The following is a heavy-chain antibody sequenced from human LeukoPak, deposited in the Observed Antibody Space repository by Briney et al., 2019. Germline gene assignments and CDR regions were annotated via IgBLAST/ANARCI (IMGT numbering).Heavy chain of an antibody. J-gene: IGHJ4*02. D-gene: IGHD4-23*01. CDR3: ARGDDYGGPWYYFDY. CDR1: GFTVSTNY. Sequence: GRSLRLSCAASGFTVSTNYMNWVRQAPGKGLEWVSVIYRSGSTYYADSVKGRFTISRDNSKNTVYLQMNSLRAEDTAVYFCARGDDYGGPWYYFDYWGQGTLVTVSS. V-gene: IGHV3-53*01. CDR2: IYRSGST.